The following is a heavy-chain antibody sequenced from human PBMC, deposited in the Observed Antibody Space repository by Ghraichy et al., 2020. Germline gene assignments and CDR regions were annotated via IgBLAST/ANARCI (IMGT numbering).Heavy chain of an antibody. D-gene: IGHD6-19*01. V-gene: IGHV3-48*02. CDR1: GFTFSNYA. CDR3: ARRSDSGLVFDS. CDR2: ISSGGNTV. Sequence: GESLNISCAASGFTFSNYAMNWVRQAPGKGLEWISYISSGGNTVFDADSVRGRFTISRDNAKNSLDLYLDSLTDEDTAVYYCARRSDSGLVFDSWGPGTLVVVSS. J-gene: IGHJ4*02.